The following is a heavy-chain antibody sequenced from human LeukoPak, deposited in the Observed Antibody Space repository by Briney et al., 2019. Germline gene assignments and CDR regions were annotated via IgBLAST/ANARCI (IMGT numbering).Heavy chain of an antibody. CDR1: GGSISSGDYY. D-gene: IGHD3-16*01. CDR3: ARGEADSQSDAWFDP. CDR2: IYYSGST. V-gene: IGHV4-30-4*08. Sequence: PSQTLSLTCTVSGGSISSGDYYWRWLRQPPGMGLEWIGYIYYSGSTYYNPSLKSRVTISVDTSKNQFSLKLSSVTAADTAVYYCARGEADSQSDAWFDPWGQGTLVTVSS. J-gene: IGHJ5*02.